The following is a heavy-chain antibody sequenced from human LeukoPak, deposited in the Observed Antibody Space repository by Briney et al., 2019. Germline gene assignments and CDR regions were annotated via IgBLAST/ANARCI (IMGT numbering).Heavy chain of an antibody. CDR1: GFTFSSYA. V-gene: IGHV3-23*01. J-gene: IGHJ3*02. CDR3: AKEHSSGWSRNAFDI. Sequence: GGSLRLSCAASGFTFSSYAMSWVRQAPGKGLEWVSAISGSGDFAYYADSVKGRFTISRDNSKNTLYPQMNSLRAEDTAVYYCAKEHSSGWSRNAFDIWGQGAMVTVSS. D-gene: IGHD6-19*01. CDR2: ISGSGDFA.